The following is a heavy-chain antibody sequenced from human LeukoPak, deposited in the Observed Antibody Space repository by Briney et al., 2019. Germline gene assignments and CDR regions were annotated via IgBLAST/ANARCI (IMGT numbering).Heavy chain of an antibody. CDR3: ARERDGSGTQRGLDY. V-gene: IGHV4-39*02. J-gene: IGHJ4*02. CDR1: GGSVSISSYY. Sequence: SETLSLTCTVSGGSVSISSYYWGWIRQPPGKGLEWIANIYYSGSTYYNPSLKSRVTISVDTSKNHFSLKVSSVTAADTAVYYCARERDGSGTQRGLDYWGQGTLVTVSS. CDR2: IYYSGST. D-gene: IGHD3-10*01.